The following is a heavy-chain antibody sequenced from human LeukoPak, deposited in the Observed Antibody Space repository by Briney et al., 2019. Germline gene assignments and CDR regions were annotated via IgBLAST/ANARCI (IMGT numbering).Heavy chain of an antibody. CDR3: ARSESGTLYYYYMDV. V-gene: IGHV1-69*13. CDR2: IIPIFGTA. J-gene: IGHJ6*03. D-gene: IGHD1-1*01. Sequence: ASVKVSCKASGGTFSSYAISWVRQAPGQGLEWMGGIIPIFGTANYAQKFQGRVTITADESTSTAYMELSSLRSDDTAVYYCARSESGTLYYYYMDVWGKGTTVTISS. CDR1: GGTFSSYA.